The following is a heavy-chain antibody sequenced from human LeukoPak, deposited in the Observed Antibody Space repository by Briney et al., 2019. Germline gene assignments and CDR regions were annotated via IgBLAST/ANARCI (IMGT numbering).Heavy chain of an antibody. CDR2: INTNTGNP. CDR1: GYTFTSYA. D-gene: IGHD2-15*01. V-gene: IGHV7-4-1*02. Sequence: ASVKVSCKASGYTFTSYAMNWVRQAPGQGLEWMGWINTNTGNPTYAQGFTGRFVFSLDTSVSTAYLQISSLKAEDTAVYYCARVAPEDIVVVVAALLDYWGQGTLVTVSS. J-gene: IGHJ4*02. CDR3: ARVAPEDIVVVVAALLDY.